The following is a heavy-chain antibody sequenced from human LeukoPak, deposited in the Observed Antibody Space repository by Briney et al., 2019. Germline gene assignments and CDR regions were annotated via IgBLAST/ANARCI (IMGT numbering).Heavy chain of an antibody. CDR2: NNPNSGAA. J-gene: IGHJ4*02. D-gene: IGHD6-13*01. CDR3: ASAQYLTAPAGTFANS. V-gene: IGHV1-2*02. CDR1: VYTFTDYF. Sequence: GASVKVSCKASVYTFTDYFLHWVRRAPGQEFELMGWNNPNSGAAHYTQSFQGRVTMTRDTSLSTAYLQLNSLTSDDAAMYYCASAQYLTAPAGTFANSWGQGTLVTVSS.